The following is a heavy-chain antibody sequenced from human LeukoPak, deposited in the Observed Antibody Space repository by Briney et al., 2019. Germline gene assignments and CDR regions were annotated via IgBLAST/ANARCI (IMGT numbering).Heavy chain of an antibody. CDR1: GFTFSSYW. J-gene: IGHJ4*02. V-gene: IGHV3-7*01. CDR2: IKQDGSEK. CDR3: ARVRTSGPLYYFDY. Sequence: PGGSLRLSCAASGFTFSSYWMSWVRQAPGKGLEWVANIKQDGSEKYYVDSVKGRFTISRDNAKNSLYLQMNSLRAEDTAVYYCARVRTSGPLYYFDYWGQGTLVTVSS. D-gene: IGHD3-16*02.